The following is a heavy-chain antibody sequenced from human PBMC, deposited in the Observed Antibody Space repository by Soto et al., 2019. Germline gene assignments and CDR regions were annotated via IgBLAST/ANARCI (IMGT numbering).Heavy chain of an antibody. CDR1: GGTFNNYA. D-gene: IGHD2-2*01. CDR2: ISPMFGKA. CDR3: AREVEVHTPVFGF. J-gene: IGHJ4*02. V-gene: IGHV1-69*01. Sequence: QVQLVQSGAEVKRPGSSVKVSCKASGGTFNNYAVNWVRQAPGQGLEWMGDISPMFGKANYAQKFQGRVKITADDSTATAYLELCSLRSEDTALYYCAREVEVHTPVFGFWGQGSLVTVSS.